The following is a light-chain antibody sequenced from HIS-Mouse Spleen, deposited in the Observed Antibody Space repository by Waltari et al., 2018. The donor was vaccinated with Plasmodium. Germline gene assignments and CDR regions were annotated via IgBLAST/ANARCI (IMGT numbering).Light chain of an antibody. V-gene: IGKV3-11*01. CDR2: DAS. CDR1: KIVSSY. CDR3: QQRSNWPPLT. Sequence: EIGLTQSPATLSLSPGERATLYCRASKIVSSYLAWYQQKPGQAPRLLIYDASNRATGIPARFSGSGSGTDFTLTISSLEPEDFAVYYCQQRSNWPPLTFGGGTKVEIK. J-gene: IGKJ4*01.